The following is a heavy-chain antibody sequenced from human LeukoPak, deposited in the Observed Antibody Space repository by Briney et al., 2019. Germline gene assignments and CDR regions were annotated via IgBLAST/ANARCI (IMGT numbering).Heavy chain of an antibody. CDR3: ARGPWPFDI. Sequence: SETLSLTCAVYGGSFSGYYWSWIRQPPGKGLEWIGEINHSGSTNYNPPLKSRVTISVDTSKNQFSLKLSSVTAADTAVYYCARGPWPFDIWGQGTMVTVSS. J-gene: IGHJ3*02. CDR1: GGSFSGYY. CDR2: INHSGST. V-gene: IGHV4-34*01.